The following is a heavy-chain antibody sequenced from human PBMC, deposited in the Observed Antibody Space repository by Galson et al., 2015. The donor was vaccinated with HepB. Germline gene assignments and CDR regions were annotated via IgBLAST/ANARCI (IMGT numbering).Heavy chain of an antibody. CDR3: ARVLAVAGTYFDY. CDR1: GFTFSSYW. V-gene: IGHV3-7*03. Sequence: SLRLSCAASGFTFSSYWMSWVRQAPGKGLEWVANIKQDGSEKYYVDSVKGRFTISRDNAKNSLYLQMNSLRAEDTAVYYCARVLAVAGTYFDYWGQGTLVTVSS. CDR2: IKQDGSEK. J-gene: IGHJ4*02. D-gene: IGHD6-19*01.